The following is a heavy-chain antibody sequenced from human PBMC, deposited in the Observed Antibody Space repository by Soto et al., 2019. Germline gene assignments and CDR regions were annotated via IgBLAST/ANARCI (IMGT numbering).Heavy chain of an antibody. Sequence: PSETLSITCTVSGGSISSYYWSWIRQPPGKGLEWIGYIYYSGSTNYNPSLKSRVTISVDTSKNQFSLKLSSVTAADTAVYYCARSGSYHLFDFWRQGTLVIVSA. CDR1: GGSISSYY. D-gene: IGHD1-26*01. J-gene: IGHJ4*02. V-gene: IGHV4-59*01. CDR2: IYYSGST. CDR3: ARSGSYHLFDF.